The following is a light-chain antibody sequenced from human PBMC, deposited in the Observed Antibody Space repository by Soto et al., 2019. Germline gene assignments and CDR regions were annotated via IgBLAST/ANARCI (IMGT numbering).Light chain of an antibody. CDR1: SGDGGDYDY. CDR2: EAS. CDR3: SLYTSENTYV. V-gene: IGLV2-18*01. Sequence: QSALTQPRSVSGSPGQSVTISCTGTSGDGGDYDYVSWYQQPPGTAPKLIIYEASNRPSGVPDRFSGSKSGNTASLTISGLQAADEADYYCSLYTSENTYVFGTGTKVTVL. J-gene: IGLJ1*01.